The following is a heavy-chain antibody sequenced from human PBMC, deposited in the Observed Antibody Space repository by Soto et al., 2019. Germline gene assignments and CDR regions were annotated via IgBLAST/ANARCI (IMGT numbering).Heavy chain of an antibody. J-gene: IGHJ5*02. Sequence: SETLSLTCTVSGGSISSYYWRWIRQPPGKGLEWIGYIYYSGSTNYNPSLKSRVLISVDTSKNQFSLKLSSVTGADTAVYYCARFYYDSSGYSSAGGWFDPWGQGTLVTVSS. V-gene: IGHV4-59*01. CDR2: IYYSGST. D-gene: IGHD3-22*01. CDR1: GGSISSYY. CDR3: ARFYYDSSGYSSAGGWFDP.